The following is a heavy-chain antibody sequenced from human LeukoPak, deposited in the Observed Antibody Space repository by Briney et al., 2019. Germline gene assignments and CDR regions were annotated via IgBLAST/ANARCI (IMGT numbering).Heavy chain of an antibody. V-gene: IGHV4-59*01. CDR2: VYYSGST. D-gene: IGHD3-3*01. Sequence: SETLALTCTFSVGSIRVYYGNGLRQPPGKGLEARGYVYYSGSTKYNPSFKSRVIISEDTSKNQFSLKLSSVTAADTAVYYCARDLGRGFFNGMDVWGQGTTVTVSS. CDR3: ARDLGRGFFNGMDV. J-gene: IGHJ6*02. CDR1: VGSIRVYY.